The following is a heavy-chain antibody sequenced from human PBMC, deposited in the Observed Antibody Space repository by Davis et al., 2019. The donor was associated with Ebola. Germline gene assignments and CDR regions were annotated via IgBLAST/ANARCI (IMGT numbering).Heavy chain of an antibody. CDR2: INHSGST. CDR1: GGSFSGYY. V-gene: IGHV4-34*01. D-gene: IGHD2-2*01. Sequence: PSETLSLTCAVYGGSFSGYYWSWIRQPPGKGLEWIGEINHSGSTNYNPSLKSRVTISVDTSKNQFSLKLSSVTAADTAVYYCARGGVVPAVLFDYWGQGTLVTVSS. CDR3: ARGGVVPAVLFDY. J-gene: IGHJ4*02.